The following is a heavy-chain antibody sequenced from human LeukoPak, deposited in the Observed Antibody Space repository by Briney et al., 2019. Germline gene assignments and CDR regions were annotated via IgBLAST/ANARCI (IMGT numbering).Heavy chain of an antibody. CDR1: GGSFGGYY. D-gene: IGHD6-19*01. V-gene: IGHV4-34*01. CDR2: INHSGST. CDR3: ARRVGGWYYYYYMDV. Sequence: SETLSLTCAVYGGSFGGYYWSWIRQPPGTGLEWIGEINHSGSTNYNPSLKSRVTISVDTSKKQFSLKLSSVTAADTAVYYCARRVGGWYYYYYMDVWGKGTTVTISS. J-gene: IGHJ6*03.